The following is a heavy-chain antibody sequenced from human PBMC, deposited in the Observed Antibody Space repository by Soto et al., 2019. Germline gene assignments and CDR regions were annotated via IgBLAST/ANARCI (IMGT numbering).Heavy chain of an antibody. CDR3: AKDRGVYPYYFDY. J-gene: IGHJ4*02. V-gene: IGHV3-23*01. D-gene: IGHD6-13*01. Sequence: EVQLLESGGGLVQPGGSLRLSCAASGFTFSSYAMSWVRQAPGKGLEWVSAISGSGGSTYYADSVKGRFTISGDNSKNTLYLQMNSLRAEDTAVYYCAKDRGVYPYYFDYWGQGTLVTVSS. CDR1: GFTFSSYA. CDR2: ISGSGGST.